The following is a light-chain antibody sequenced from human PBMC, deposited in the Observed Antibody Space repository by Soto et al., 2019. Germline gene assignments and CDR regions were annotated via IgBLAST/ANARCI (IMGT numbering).Light chain of an antibody. CDR1: QSIRSW. CDR2: DAS. Sequence: DIQMTQSPSTLSASIGDRVTITCRASQSIRSWLAWYQQKPGRAPKLLIYDASSLESGVPSRFSGSGSGTEFTLTFNSLQPDDFAIYYCQQYNSYWTFGQGNKVEIK. V-gene: IGKV1-5*01. CDR3: QQYNSYWT. J-gene: IGKJ1*01.